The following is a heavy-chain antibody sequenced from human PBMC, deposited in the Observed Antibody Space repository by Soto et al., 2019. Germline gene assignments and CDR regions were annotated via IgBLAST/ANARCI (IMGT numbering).Heavy chain of an antibody. V-gene: IGHV5-51*01. Sequence: GAAQKISCKGSGFSVTSHWGGWLRQMPGKDLEWMGFVFPADSDTRYSPSCQGQVTISADKSISTAYLQWSSLKASDIAMYYCARLSNSGTNVFDLWGQGTKVTVSS. CDR3: ARLSNSGTNVFDL. CDR1: GFSVTSHW. J-gene: IGHJ3*01. D-gene: IGHD3-10*01. CDR2: VFPADSDT.